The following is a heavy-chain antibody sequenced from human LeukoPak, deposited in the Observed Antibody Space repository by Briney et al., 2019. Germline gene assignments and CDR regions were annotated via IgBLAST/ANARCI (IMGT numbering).Heavy chain of an antibody. V-gene: IGHV3-74*01. D-gene: IGHD3-22*01. CDR1: GFTFSNYW. CDR3: ARDLGQYYDTSDNWFDP. Sequence: GGSLRLSCAASGFTFSNYWMHWVRQAPGKGLVWVSRINSDGINTSYADSVKGRFTISRDNAQNTLNLQMNSLRAEDTAVYYCARDLGQYYDTSDNWFDPWGQGTLVTVSS. J-gene: IGHJ5*02. CDR2: INSDGINT.